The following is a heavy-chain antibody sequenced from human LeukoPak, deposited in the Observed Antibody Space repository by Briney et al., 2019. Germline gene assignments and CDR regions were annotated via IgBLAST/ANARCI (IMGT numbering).Heavy chain of an antibody. Sequence: PGGSLRLSCAASGLTLSSNYLSWVRQAPGKGLEWVSLIYRGGNTYYADSVKGRFTISRDNSKNTFYLQMNSLRAEDTAVYYCARGSGDYNDYWGQGTLVTVSS. CDR1: GLTLSSNY. CDR2: IYRGGNT. V-gene: IGHV3-53*01. J-gene: IGHJ4*02. CDR3: ARGSGDYNDY. D-gene: IGHD1-26*01.